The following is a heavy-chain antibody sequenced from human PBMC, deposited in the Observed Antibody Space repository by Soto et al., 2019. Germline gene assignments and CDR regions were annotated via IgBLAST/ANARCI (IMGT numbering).Heavy chain of an antibody. V-gene: IGHV4-4*02. D-gene: IGHD2-15*01. CDR3: ARLGYCSGGSCSHYYYYYMDV. J-gene: IGHJ6*03. CDR2: IYHSGST. Sequence: QVQPQESGPGLVKPSGTLSLTCAVSSGSISSSNWWSWVRQPPGKGLAWIGEIYHSGSTNYNPSLKSRVTISVDKSKNQFSLKLSSVTAADTAVYYCARLGYCSGGSCSHYYYYYMDVWGKGTTVTVSS. CDR1: SGSISSSNW.